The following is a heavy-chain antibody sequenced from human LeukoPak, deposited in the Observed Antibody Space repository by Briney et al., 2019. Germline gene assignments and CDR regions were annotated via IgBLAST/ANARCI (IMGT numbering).Heavy chain of an antibody. CDR2: ISGGGSST. CDR1: GFTFSSYA. CDR3: AKGIAAAGPYFDY. J-gene: IGHJ4*02. V-gene: IGHV3-23*01. D-gene: IGHD6-13*01. Sequence: GGSLRLSCAASGFTFSSYARSWVGQAPGKGLEWVSAISGGGSSTYYADSVKGRFTISRDNSKNTLYLQMNSLRAEDTAIYYCAKGIAAAGPYFDYWGQGTLVTVSS.